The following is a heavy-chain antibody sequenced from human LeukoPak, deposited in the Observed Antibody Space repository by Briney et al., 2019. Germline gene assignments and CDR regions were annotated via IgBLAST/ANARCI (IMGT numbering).Heavy chain of an antibody. V-gene: IGHV1-18*04. CDR2: ISAYNGNT. D-gene: IGHD6-13*01. CDR3: AREGWGIAAANSWFDP. Sequence: ASVTVSCKASGYTFTSYGISWVRQAPGQGLEWMGWISAYNGNTNYAQKLQGRVTMTTDTSTSTAYVELRSLRSDDTAVYYCAREGWGIAAANSWFDPWGQGTLVTVSS. J-gene: IGHJ5*02. CDR1: GYTFTSYG.